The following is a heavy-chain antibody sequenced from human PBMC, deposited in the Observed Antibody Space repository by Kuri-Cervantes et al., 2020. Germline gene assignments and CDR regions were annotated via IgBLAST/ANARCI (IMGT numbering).Heavy chain of an antibody. CDR1: GFSLSTSGMC. CDR3: AHKGVVTAFDI. V-gene: IGHV2-5*08. CDR2: IYWDDDK. J-gene: IGHJ3*02. Sequence: SGPTLVKPTQTLTLTCTFSGFSLSTSGMCVSWIRQPPGKALEWLALIYWDDDKRYSPSLKSRLTITKDTSKNQVVLAMTNMDPVDTATYYCAHKGVVTAFDIWGLGTMVTVSS. D-gene: IGHD3-3*01.